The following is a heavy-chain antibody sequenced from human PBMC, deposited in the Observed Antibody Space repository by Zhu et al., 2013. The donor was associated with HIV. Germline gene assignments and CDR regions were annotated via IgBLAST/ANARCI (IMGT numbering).Heavy chain of an antibody. CDR3: ARDGEEYNMDNWFDF. V-gene: IGHV1-69*01. D-gene: IGHD3-10*01. Sequence: QVRLVQSGAEVKKPGSSVKVSCKASGSSFKTYGLNWIRQAPGQGLQWMGGIIPIFGTTHYAQPFEDRVTITADDLSNTAYMNLRGLRSDDTAVYYCARDGEEYNMDNWFDFWGQGNPWSPSP. J-gene: IGHJ5*01. CDR2: IIPIFGTT. CDR1: GSSFKTYG.